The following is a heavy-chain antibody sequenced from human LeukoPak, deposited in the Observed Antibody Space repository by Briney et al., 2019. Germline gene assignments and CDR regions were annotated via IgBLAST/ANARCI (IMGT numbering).Heavy chain of an antibody. V-gene: IGHV3-48*01. D-gene: IGHD3-3*01. CDR3: ARVRYDFWSGYGNWFDP. CDR1: GFTFSSYS. CDR2: ISSSSSTI. Sequence: GGSLRLSCAASGFTFSSYSMNWVRQAPGKGLEWVSYISSSSSTIYYADSVKGRFTISRDNAKNSLYLQMNSLRAEDTAVYYRARVRYDFWSGYGNWFDPWGQGTLVTVSS. J-gene: IGHJ5*02.